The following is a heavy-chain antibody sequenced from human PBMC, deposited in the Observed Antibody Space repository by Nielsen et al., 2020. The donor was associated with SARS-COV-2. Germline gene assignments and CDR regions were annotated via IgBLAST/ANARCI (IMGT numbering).Heavy chain of an antibody. CDR2: IYHSGST. Sequence: SETLSLTCAVSGGSISSSNWWSWVRQPPGKGLEWIGEIYHSGSTNYNPSLKSRVTISVDKSKNQFSLKLSSVTAADTAVYYCARLSVAGMQNYYYYYMDVWGKGTTVTVSS. CDR1: GGSISSSNW. D-gene: IGHD6-19*01. V-gene: IGHV4-4*02. J-gene: IGHJ6*03. CDR3: ARLSVAGMQNYYYYYMDV.